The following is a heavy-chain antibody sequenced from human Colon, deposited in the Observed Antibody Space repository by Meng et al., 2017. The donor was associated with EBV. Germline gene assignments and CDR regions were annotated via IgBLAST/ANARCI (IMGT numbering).Heavy chain of an antibody. Sequence: VRTKRWGRGLLKPSAPLSLTWSFLGGPSSNFYWSWIRQPPGKGLEWIGEMNQSGSTNYNPSLKSRVTISVDASKNQFSLKLSSVTAADTAVYYCARAWGYCSSGSCRTGWGQGTLVTVSS. CDR1: GGPSSNFY. CDR3: ARAWGYCSSGSCRTG. D-gene: IGHD2-15*01. CDR2: MNQSGST. V-gene: IGHV4-34*01. J-gene: IGHJ4*02.